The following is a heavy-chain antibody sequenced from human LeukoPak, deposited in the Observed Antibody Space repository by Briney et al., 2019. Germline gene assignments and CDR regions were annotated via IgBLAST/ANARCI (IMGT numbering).Heavy chain of an antibody. V-gene: IGHV3-23*01. Sequence: GGSLRLSCAASGFTFSSYGMSWVRQAPGKGLEWVSAISGSGGSTYYADSVKGRFTISRDNSKNTLYLQMNSLRAEDTAVYYCARLNKPGWFDPWGQGTLVTVSS. J-gene: IGHJ5*02. CDR1: GFTFSSYG. D-gene: IGHD1-14*01. CDR3: ARLNKPGWFDP. CDR2: ISGSGGST.